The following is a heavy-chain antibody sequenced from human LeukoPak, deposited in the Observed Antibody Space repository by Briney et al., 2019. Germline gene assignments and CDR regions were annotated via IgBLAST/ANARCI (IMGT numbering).Heavy chain of an antibody. CDR2: INRADSET. CDR1: GYNFTNFW. CDR3: ARQRCVSGRCYHTNVFDI. Sequence: GESLKISCKGFGYNFTNFWTGWVRQMPGKVLEWMGVINRADSETRYSPSFQGPVTISADKSMNTAYLQWTTVQASDTAMYYCARQRCVSGRCYHTNVFDIWGQGTMVTISS. D-gene: IGHD2-15*01. J-gene: IGHJ3*02. V-gene: IGHV5-51*01.